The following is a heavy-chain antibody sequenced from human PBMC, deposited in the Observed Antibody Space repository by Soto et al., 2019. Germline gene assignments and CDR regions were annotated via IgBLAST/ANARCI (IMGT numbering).Heavy chain of an antibody. CDR2: IYDSGST. CDR3: ARGVTMVRGVIHTPYFDY. CDR1: GGSISSGGYY. V-gene: IGHV4-31*03. Sequence: QVQLQESGPGLVKPSQTLSLTCTVSGGSISSGGYYWSWIRQHPGKGLEWIGYIYDSGSTYYNPSLKSRVTISVNTSKKQSSRKLSAVTAADTAVYYCARGVTMVRGVIHTPYFDYWGQGPRVTVS. J-gene: IGHJ4*02. D-gene: IGHD3-10*01.